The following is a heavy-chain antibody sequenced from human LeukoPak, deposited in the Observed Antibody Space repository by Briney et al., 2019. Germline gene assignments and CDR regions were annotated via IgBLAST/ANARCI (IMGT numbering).Heavy chain of an antibody. Sequence: GGSLRLSCEASGFTFSSYWMHWVRQIPGKGLMWVSRIESNGLTLYADSVRDRFTISRDNAKNSLYLQMNSLGPEDTAVYYCARDPYSGNYGNYYYYYMDVWGKGTTVTISS. V-gene: IGHV3-74*01. CDR2: IESNGLT. CDR1: GFTFSSYW. CDR3: ARDPYSGNYGNYYYYYMDV. D-gene: IGHD1-26*01. J-gene: IGHJ6*03.